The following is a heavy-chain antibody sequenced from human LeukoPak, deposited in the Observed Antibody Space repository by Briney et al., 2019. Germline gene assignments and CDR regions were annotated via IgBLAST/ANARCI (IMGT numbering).Heavy chain of an antibody. Sequence: PSETLSLTCTVSGGSISSSSYYWGWIRQPPGKGLEWIAMIYYSGSTYYNPSLKTRVTTSVDTSKNQFSLNLSSVTAADTAVYYCATLRTLGAPRPLDNWGQGTLVTVSS. CDR3: ATLRTLGAPRPLDN. CDR2: IYYSGST. D-gene: IGHD1-26*01. V-gene: IGHV4-39*01. J-gene: IGHJ4*02. CDR1: GGSISSSSYY.